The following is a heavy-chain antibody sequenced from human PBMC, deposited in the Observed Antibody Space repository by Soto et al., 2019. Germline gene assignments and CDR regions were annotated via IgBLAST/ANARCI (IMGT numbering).Heavy chain of an antibody. CDR2: IWHDASNK. CDR3: ARERSGLYARCFDY. Sequence: QVQLVEAGGGVGQPGRSLRLDCAASGFTFSSYGMHWVRQAPGKGLEWVAVIWHDASNKYYADSVKGRFTISRDNSKNPLYMQMNSVRADDTAGYYCARERSGLYARCFDYWGQGTLVTVSS. D-gene: IGHD6-19*01. V-gene: IGHV3-33*01. CDR1: GFTFSSYG. J-gene: IGHJ4*02.